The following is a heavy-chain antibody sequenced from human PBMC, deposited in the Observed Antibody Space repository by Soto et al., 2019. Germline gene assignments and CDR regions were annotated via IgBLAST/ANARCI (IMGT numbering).Heavy chain of an antibody. CDR3: AKGSDGSGSYYNFNWFDP. V-gene: IGHV3-23*01. CDR1: GFTFSSYA. Sequence: GGSLRLSCAASGFTFSSYAMSWVRQAPGKGLEWVSAISGSGGSTYYADSVKGRFTISRDNSKNTLYLQMNSLRAEDTAVYYCAKGSDGSGSYYNFNWFDPWGQGTLVTVSS. J-gene: IGHJ5*02. CDR2: ISGSGGST. D-gene: IGHD3-10*01.